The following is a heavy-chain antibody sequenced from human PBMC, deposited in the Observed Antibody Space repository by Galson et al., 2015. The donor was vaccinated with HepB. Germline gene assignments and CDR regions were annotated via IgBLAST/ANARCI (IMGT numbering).Heavy chain of an antibody. Sequence: SLRLSCAASGVTGNNHYMSWVPQGPGKGLEWGSVFYSGGKTDYADSVKGRFSISRDISKNMIYLQMNSLRGEDTALYYCARGGLGVHLWFDYWGQGTLVTVSS. D-gene: IGHD1-1*01. J-gene: IGHJ5*01. CDR1: GVTGNNHY. CDR3: ARGGLGVHLWFDY. V-gene: IGHV3-53*01. CDR2: FYSGGKT.